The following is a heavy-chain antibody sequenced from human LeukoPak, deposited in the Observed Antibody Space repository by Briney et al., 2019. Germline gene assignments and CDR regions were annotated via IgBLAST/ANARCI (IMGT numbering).Heavy chain of an antibody. CDR2: IYSASST. CDR1: GFTVSSNY. D-gene: IGHD1-14*01. Sequence: GGSLRLSCAASGFTVSSNYMSWVRQAPGKGLEWVSVIYSASSTYYADSVKGRFTISRDNSKNTLYLQMNSLRVEDTAVYYCARDLSPWETRNPDAFDIWGQGTMVTVSS. V-gene: IGHV3-53*01. J-gene: IGHJ3*02. CDR3: ARDLSPWETRNPDAFDI.